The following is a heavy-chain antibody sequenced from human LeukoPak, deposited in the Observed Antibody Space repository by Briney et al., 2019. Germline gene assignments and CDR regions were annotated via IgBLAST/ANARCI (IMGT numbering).Heavy chain of an antibody. J-gene: IGHJ4*02. CDR2: ISYDGSNK. Sequence: PGGSLRLSCAASGFTFSSYGMHWVRQAPGKGLEWVAVISYDGSNKYYADSVKGRFTISRDNSKNTLYLQMNSLRAEDTAVYYCASARGGWFGDMRGRGWGQGTLVTVSS. CDR3: ASARGGWFGDMRGRG. CDR1: GFTFSSYG. D-gene: IGHD3-10*01. V-gene: IGHV3-30*03.